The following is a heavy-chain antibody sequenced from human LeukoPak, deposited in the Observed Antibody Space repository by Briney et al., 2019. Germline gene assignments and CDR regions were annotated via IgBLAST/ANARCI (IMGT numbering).Heavy chain of an antibody. CDR3: AKDRGGVPADY. V-gene: IGHV3-33*06. J-gene: IGHJ4*02. Sequence: GGSLRLSCAASGFTFSSYEMNWVRQPPGKGLEWVAVIWYDGSDKYYADSVKGRFTISRDNSKNTLYLQLNSLRAEDTAVYYCAKDRGGVPADYWGQGTLVTVSS. D-gene: IGHD2-2*01. CDR2: IWYDGSDK. CDR1: GFTFSSYE.